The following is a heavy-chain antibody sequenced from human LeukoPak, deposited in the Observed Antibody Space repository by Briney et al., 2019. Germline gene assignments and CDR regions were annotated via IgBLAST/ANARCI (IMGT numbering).Heavy chain of an antibody. CDR3: ARMVRGVSPFDY. Sequence: PSETLSPTCTVSGGSISSYYWSWIRQPPGKGLEWIGYIYYSGSTNYNPSLKSRVTISVDTSKNQFSLKLSSVTAADTAVYYCARMVRGVSPFDYWGQGTLVTVSS. CDR2: IYYSGST. D-gene: IGHD3-10*01. V-gene: IGHV4-59*01. J-gene: IGHJ4*02. CDR1: GGSISSYY.